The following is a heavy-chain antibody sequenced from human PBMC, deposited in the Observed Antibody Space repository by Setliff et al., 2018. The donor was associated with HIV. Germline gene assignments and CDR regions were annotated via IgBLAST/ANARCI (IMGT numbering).Heavy chain of an antibody. CDR3: SRSGVPPYYYYGMDV. CDR2: INSYNGNT. CDR1: GYTFTTYG. J-gene: IGHJ6*02. D-gene: IGHD3-10*01. Sequence: ASVKVSCKASGYTFTTYGVNWVRQAPGQGLEWMGWINSYNGNTKFAQKFQGRVTMTTDTSTATAFMELRSLKADDTGIYYCSRSGVPPYYYYGMDVWGQGTTVTVS. V-gene: IGHV1-18*04.